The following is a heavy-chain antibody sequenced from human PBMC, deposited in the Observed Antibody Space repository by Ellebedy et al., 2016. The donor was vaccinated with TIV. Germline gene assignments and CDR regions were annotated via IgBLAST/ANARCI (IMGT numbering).Heavy chain of an antibody. CDR3: ARVEENSSGWLSWFDP. D-gene: IGHD6-19*01. V-gene: IGHV6-1*01. CDR2: TYYRSKWYN. J-gene: IGHJ5*02. Sequence: SQTLSLTCAISGDSVSSNSATWHWIRQSPSRGLEWLGRTYYRSKWYNDYAVSVKSRITIKSDTSKNQFSLQLNSVTPEDTAVYYCARVEENSSGWLSWFDPWGQGTLVTVSS. CDR1: GDSVSSNSAT.